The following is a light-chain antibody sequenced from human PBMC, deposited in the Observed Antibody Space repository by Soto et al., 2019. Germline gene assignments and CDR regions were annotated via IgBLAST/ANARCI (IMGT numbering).Light chain of an antibody. CDR3: QQYDNLPPFT. J-gene: IGKJ3*01. Sequence: DIQMTQSPSSLSASVGDRVTITCQASQDISNYLTWYQQKPGKAPKLLIYNASNLETGVPSRFSGSGSGTDFTFTISSLQHEDIATYYCQQYDNLPPFTFGPGTKVDIK. V-gene: IGKV1-33*01. CDR1: QDISNY. CDR2: NAS.